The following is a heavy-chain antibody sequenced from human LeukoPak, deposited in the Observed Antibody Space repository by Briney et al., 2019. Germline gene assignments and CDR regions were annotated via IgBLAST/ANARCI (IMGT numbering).Heavy chain of an antibody. CDR3: AKELLKDTAMALLQDY. V-gene: IGHV3-48*04. D-gene: IGHD5-18*01. J-gene: IGHJ4*02. CDR2: ISSSSSTI. Sequence: QAGGSLRLSCAASGFTFSSYSMNWVRQAPGKGLEWVSYISSSSSTIYYADSVKGRFTISRDNAKNSLYLQMNSLRAEDTAVYYCAKELLKDTAMALLQDYWGQGTLVTVSS. CDR1: GFTFSSYS.